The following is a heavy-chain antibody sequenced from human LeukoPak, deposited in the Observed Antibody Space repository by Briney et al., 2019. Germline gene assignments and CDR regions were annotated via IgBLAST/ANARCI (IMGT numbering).Heavy chain of an antibody. CDR3: TRGAGWLIDY. J-gene: IGHJ4*02. Sequence: LETLSLTCTVSDDSISDYYRGWIRQPPGKGLEWIGYFHNSGTSTYNPSLKSRVTISADTSKNQFSLKLNSLTTADTAAYYCTRGAGWLIDYWGQGILVTVSS. D-gene: IGHD3-16*01. V-gene: IGHV4-59*01. CDR1: DDSISDYY. CDR2: FHNSGTS.